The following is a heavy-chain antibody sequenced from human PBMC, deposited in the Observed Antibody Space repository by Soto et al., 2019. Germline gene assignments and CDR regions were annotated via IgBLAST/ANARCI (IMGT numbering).Heavy chain of an antibody. J-gene: IGHJ6*03. CDR3: ARDSGNYVYYYYYMDV. CDR1: GYTFTSYG. V-gene: IGHV1-18*01. CDR2: ISAYNGNT. Sequence: ASVKVSCKASGYTFTSYGISWVRQAPGQGLEWMGWISAYNGNTNYAQELQGRVTMTTDTSTSTAYMELRSLRSDDTAVYYCARDSGNYVYYYYYMDVWGKGTTVTVSS. D-gene: IGHD4-4*01.